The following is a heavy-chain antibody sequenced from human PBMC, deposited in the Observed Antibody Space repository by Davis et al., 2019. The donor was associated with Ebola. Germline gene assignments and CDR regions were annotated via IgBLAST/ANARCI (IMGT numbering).Heavy chain of an antibody. CDR2: IYYSGST. CDR1: GGSISSGGYY. Sequence: SETLSLTCTVSGGSISSGGYYWSWIRQHPGKGLEWIGYIYYSGSTYYNPSLKSRVTISVDTSKNQFSLKLSSVTAADTAVYYCARDSLGGPSGLDYWGQGTLVTVSS. J-gene: IGHJ4*02. D-gene: IGHD2-15*01. CDR3: ARDSLGGPSGLDY. V-gene: IGHV4-31*03.